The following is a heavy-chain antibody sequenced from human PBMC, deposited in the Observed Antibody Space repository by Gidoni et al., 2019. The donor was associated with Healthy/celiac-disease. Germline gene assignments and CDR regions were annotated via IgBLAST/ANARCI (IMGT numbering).Heavy chain of an antibody. J-gene: IGHJ4*02. CDR2: IYYSGST. CDR3: ARGSTPLEIVVVGI. CDR1: GGSISSYY. D-gene: IGHD2-15*01. V-gene: IGHV4-59*01. Sequence: QVQLQESGPGLVKPSETLSLTCTVSGGSISSYYWRWIRQPPGKGLEWIGYIYYSGSTNYNPSLKSRVTISVDTSKNQFSLKLSSVTAADTAVYYCARGSTPLEIVVVGIWGQGTLVTVSS.